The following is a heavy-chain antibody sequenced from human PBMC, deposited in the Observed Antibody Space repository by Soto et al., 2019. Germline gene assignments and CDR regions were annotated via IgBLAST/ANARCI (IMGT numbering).Heavy chain of an antibody. V-gene: IGHV4-59*08. CDR2: IYYSGST. D-gene: IGHD2-2*01. Sequence: SETLSLTCTVSGGSISSYYWSWIRQPPGKGLEWIGYIYYSGSTNYNPSLKSRVTISVDTSKNQFSLKLSSVTAADTAVYYCARLRGYCSSTSCPNFDYWGKGTLVTVPS. CDR3: ARLRGYCSSTSCPNFDY. J-gene: IGHJ4*02. CDR1: GGSISSYY.